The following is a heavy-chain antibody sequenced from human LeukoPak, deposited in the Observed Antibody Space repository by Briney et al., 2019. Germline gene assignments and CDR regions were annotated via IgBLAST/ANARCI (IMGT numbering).Heavy chain of an antibody. Sequence: GESLKISCKGSGYSFTSYWIGWVRQMPGKGLEWRGIIYPGDSDTRYSPSFQGQVTISVDKSISTAYLQWSSLKASDTAMYYCARHGSGVVAFPYNWFDPWGQGTLVTVSS. CDR2: IYPGDSDT. D-gene: IGHD3-3*01. CDR3: ARHGSGVVAFPYNWFDP. V-gene: IGHV5-51*01. CDR1: GYSFTSYW. J-gene: IGHJ5*02.